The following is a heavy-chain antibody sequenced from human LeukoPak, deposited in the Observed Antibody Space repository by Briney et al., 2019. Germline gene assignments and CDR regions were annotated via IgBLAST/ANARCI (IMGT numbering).Heavy chain of an antibody. J-gene: IGHJ3*02. CDR1: GGTFSSYT. CDR3: ADGYRSGQDACDI. Sequence: SVKVSCKASGGTFSSYTISWVRQAPGQGLEWMGRIIPILGIANYAQKFQGRVTITADKSTSTAYMELSSLRSEDTAVYYCADGYRSGQDACDIWGQGTMVTVSS. D-gene: IGHD6-19*01. V-gene: IGHV1-69*02. CDR2: IIPILGIA.